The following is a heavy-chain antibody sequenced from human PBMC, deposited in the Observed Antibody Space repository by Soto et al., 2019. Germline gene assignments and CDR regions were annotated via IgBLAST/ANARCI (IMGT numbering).Heavy chain of an antibody. CDR3: ARDPNSGDFDY. V-gene: IGHV1-18*01. CDR2: ISAYNGNT. D-gene: IGHD2-21*01. J-gene: IGHJ4*02. Sequence: ASVKFSCKASGYTFTSYGISWVRQAPGQGLEWMGWISAYNGNTNYAQKLQGRVTMTTDTSTSAAYMELRSLRSDDTAVYYCARDPNSGDFDYWGQGTLVTVSS. CDR1: GYTFTSYG.